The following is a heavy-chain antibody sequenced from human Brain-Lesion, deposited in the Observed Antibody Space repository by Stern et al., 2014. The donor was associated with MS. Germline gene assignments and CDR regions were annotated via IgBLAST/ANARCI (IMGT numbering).Heavy chain of an antibody. J-gene: IGHJ6*02. V-gene: IGHV4-61*02. CDR1: GGSISSGGYY. CDR2: IFNSGST. D-gene: IGHD2-2*01. Sequence: QVQLVESGPGLVKPSQTLSLSCTVSGGSISSGGYYWSWIRQPAGKGLEWIGRIFNSGSTSYNPSLTSRVTISIDTSEKQFSLRLNSMTAADTAVYYCARGRVVPGFQYYATDVWGQGTTVIVSS. CDR3: ARGRVVPGFQYYATDV.